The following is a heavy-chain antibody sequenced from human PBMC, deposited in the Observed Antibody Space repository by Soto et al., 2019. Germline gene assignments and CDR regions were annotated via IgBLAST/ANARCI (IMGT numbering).Heavy chain of an antibody. D-gene: IGHD3-3*01. CDR3: TTDPPPNYDFWSGYTPWYYGMDV. CDR2: IKSKTDGGTT. V-gene: IGHV3-15*01. J-gene: IGHJ6*02. Sequence: EVQLVESGGGLVKPGGSLRLSCAASGFTFSNAWMSWVRQAPGKGLEWVGRIKSKTDGGTTDYAAPVKGRFTISRDDSKNTLYLQMNSLKTEDTAVYYCTTDPPPNYDFWSGYTPWYYGMDVWGQGTTVTVSS. CDR1: GFTFSNAW.